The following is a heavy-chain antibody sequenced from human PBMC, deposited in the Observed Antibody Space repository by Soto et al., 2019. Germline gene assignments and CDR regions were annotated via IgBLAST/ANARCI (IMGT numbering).Heavy chain of an antibody. J-gene: IGHJ4*02. V-gene: IGHV4-34*01. Sequence: SETLSLTCAGSGGSFSGHYWSWIRQPPGKGLEWIGEINHSGSTNYNPSLKSRVTISVATSKNQFSLKLSSVTAADTAVYYCARGDGYCSGGSCYMNFDYWGQGTLVTVS. CDR3: ARGDGYCSGGSCYMNFDY. D-gene: IGHD2-15*01. CDR2: INHSGST. CDR1: GGSFSGHY.